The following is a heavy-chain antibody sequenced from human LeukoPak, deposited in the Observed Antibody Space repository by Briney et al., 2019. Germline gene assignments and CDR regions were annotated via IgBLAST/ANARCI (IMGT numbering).Heavy chain of an antibody. CDR3: ASVAGDTNTDTFDI. CDR2: ISTYNGNT. J-gene: IGHJ3*02. D-gene: IGHD2-8*01. Sequence: ASVKVSCKASDYTFTNYGITWVRQAPGQGLEWLGWISTYNGNTNYAQKFQGRVTMTTDTSTSTAYMELRSLTSDDTAVYYCASVAGDTNTDTFDIWGQGTMVSVSS. CDR1: DYTFTNYG. V-gene: IGHV1-18*01.